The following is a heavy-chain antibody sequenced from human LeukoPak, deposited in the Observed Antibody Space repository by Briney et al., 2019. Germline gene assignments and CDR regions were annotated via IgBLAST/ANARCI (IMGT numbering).Heavy chain of an antibody. CDR3: ARPKARTRYNWFDP. CDR1: GFTFSSYA. CDR2: ISYDGSNK. D-gene: IGHD2-2*01. Sequence: GRSLRLSCAASGFTFSSYAMHWVRQAPGKGLEWVAVISYDGSNKYYADPVKGRFTISRDNSKNTLYLQMNSLRAEDTAVYYCARPKARTRYNWFDPWGQGTLVTVSS. V-gene: IGHV3-30-3*01. J-gene: IGHJ5*02.